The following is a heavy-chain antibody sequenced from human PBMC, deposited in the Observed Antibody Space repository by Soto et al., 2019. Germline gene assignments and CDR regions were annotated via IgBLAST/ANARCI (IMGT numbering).Heavy chain of an antibody. CDR1: GFSLTTRGVA. Sequence: QITLKESGPALVRPTQTLTLTCSFSGFSLTTRGVAVGWIRQPPGKALEWLALIFWDDDKWYSPSLRSRLTITEVTCKNQMVHIMTNMDPMDTVTYYRAHRSRRYAYYLDQWGQGTLVTVSS. V-gene: IGHV2-5*02. CDR3: AHRSRRYAYYLDQ. J-gene: IGHJ4*02. D-gene: IGHD5-12*01. CDR2: IFWDDDK.